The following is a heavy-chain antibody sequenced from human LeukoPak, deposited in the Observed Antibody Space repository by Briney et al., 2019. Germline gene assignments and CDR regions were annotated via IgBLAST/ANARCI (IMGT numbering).Heavy chain of an antibody. D-gene: IGHD3-10*01. V-gene: IGHV1-46*01. CDR1: GYTFTGYY. Sequence: GASVKVSCKASGYTFTGYYMHWVRQAPGQGLEWMGIINPSGGSTSYAQKFQGRVTMTRDTSTSTVYMELSSLRSEDTAVYYCARSGWFGELSENSWGQGTLVTVSS. CDR3: ARSGWFGELSENS. CDR2: INPSGGST. J-gene: IGHJ4*02.